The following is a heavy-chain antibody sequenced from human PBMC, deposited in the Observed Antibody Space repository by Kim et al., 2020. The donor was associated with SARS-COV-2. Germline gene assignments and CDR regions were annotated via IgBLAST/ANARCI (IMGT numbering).Heavy chain of an antibody. CDR2: IRYDGSNK. Sequence: GGSLRLSCAASGFTFGSYGMHWVRQAPGKGLEWVAGIRYDGSNKDYADSVKGRFTISRDNSKNTLYLQMNSLRAEDTAVYYCARQLADYGMDVWGQGTTV. D-gene: IGHD5-18*01. CDR3: ARQLADYGMDV. CDR1: GFTFGSYG. V-gene: IGHV3-30*02. J-gene: IGHJ6*02.